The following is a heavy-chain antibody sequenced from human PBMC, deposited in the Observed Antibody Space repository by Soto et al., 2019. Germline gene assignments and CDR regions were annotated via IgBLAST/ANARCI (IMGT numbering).Heavy chain of an antibody. V-gene: IGHV1-69*04. CDR3: ARDLAGKNVDTAMPPYYYYMDV. Sequence: SVKVSCKASGGTFSSYTISWVRQAPGQGLEWMGRIIPILGIANYAQKFQGRVTITADKSTSTAYMELSSLRSEDTAVYYCARDLAGKNVDTAMPPYYYYMDVWGKGTTVTVSS. D-gene: IGHD5-18*01. CDR2: IIPILGIA. J-gene: IGHJ6*03. CDR1: GGTFSSYT.